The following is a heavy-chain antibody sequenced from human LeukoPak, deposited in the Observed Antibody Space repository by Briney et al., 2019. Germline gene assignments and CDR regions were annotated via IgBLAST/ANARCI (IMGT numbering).Heavy chain of an antibody. V-gene: IGHV3-33*01. CDR1: GFILSTHG. D-gene: IGHD1-26*01. CDR3: ARDLSFGSLDF. CDR2: MRYDGSRE. Sequence: PGGSLRLSCAASGFILSTHGMHWVRQAPGKGLEWVAGMRYDGSREDYADSVKSRFTISRDMSKNTLNLQMNSLRVEDTAMFYCARDLSFGSLDFRGQGTLVTVSS. J-gene: IGHJ4*02.